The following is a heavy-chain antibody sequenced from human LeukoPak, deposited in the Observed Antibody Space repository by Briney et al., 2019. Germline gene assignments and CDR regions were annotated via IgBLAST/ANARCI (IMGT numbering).Heavy chain of an antibody. Sequence: GGSLRLSCAAPGFMFHDHAIHWVRQAPGKGLEWVSLISGDGGSTFYADSVKGRFTISRDNSKNSLYLQMNSLRSDDTALYYCARESESSGWYDYWGQGALVTVSS. CDR1: GFMFHDHA. CDR3: ARESESSGWYDY. D-gene: IGHD6-19*01. J-gene: IGHJ4*02. CDR2: ISGDGGST. V-gene: IGHV3-43*02.